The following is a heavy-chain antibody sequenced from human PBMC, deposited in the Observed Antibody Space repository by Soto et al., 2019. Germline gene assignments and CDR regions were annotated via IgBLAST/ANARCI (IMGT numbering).Heavy chain of an antibody. CDR1: GYSFTSYW. V-gene: IGHV5-51*01. CDR2: IYPGDSDT. CDR3: ARHRYYYDSSGPGIDP. Sequence: GESLKISCKGPGYSFTSYWIGWVRQMPGKGLEWMGIIYPGDSDTRYSPSFQGQVTISADKSISTAYLQWSSLKASDTAMYYCARHRYYYDSSGPGIDPWGQGTLVTVS. J-gene: IGHJ5*02. D-gene: IGHD3-22*01.